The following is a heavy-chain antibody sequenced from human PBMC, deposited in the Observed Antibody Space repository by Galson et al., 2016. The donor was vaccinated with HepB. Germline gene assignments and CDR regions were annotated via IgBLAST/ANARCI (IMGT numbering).Heavy chain of an antibody. V-gene: IGHV1-2*02. CDR2: IDPNRGIT. D-gene: IGHD3-10*01. Sequence: SVKVSCKASGYTFSDNYIHWVRQAPGLGLEYLGWIDPNRGITKNAQKFQGRVTMTRDRSISTAYMELNRLRSDDTAIYYCASGFGESLGGFDIWGQGTLVTVSS. CDR3: ASGFGESLGGFDI. J-gene: IGHJ3*02. CDR1: GYTFSDNY.